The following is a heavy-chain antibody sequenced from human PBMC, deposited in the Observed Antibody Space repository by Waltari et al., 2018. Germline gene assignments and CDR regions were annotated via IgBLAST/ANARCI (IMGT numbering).Heavy chain of an antibody. CDR3: ARDQDCSGGSCSLGWFDP. D-gene: IGHD2-15*01. V-gene: IGHV1-69*01. J-gene: IGHJ5*02. Sequence: QVQLVQSGAEVKKPGSSVKVSCKASGGTFSSYAISWVRQAPGQGLEWMGGIIPIFGTANYAQKVQGRVTITADESTSTAYMELSSLRSEDTAVYYCARDQDCSGGSCSLGWFDPWGQGTLVTVSS. CDR1: GGTFSSYA. CDR2: IIPIFGTA.